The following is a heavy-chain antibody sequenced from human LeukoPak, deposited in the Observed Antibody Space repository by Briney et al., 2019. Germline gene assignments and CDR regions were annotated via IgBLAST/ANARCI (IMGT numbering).Heavy chain of an antibody. Sequence: GSSVKVSCKASGGTFSSYGISWVRQAPGQGLEWMGWISAYNGNTNYAQKLQGRVTMTTDTSTSTAYMELRSLRSDDTAVYYCARMGERSGPYYYYYYGMDVWGQGTTVTVSS. D-gene: IGHD3-16*01. CDR3: ARMGERSGPYYYYYYGMDV. J-gene: IGHJ6*02. CDR1: GGTFSSYG. CDR2: ISAYNGNT. V-gene: IGHV1-18*01.